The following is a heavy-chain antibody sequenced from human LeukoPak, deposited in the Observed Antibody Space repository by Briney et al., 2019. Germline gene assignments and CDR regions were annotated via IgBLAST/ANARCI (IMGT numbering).Heavy chain of an antibody. Sequence: GASVKVSCKASGYIFTDYYIHWVRQAPGQGLEWMGLIKANSGDTQYAQTFQGRVTMTGDASIKTIYMELSGLTSADSAIYYCARDPPLDSSAYLDYWGLGTLVTVSS. CDR3: ARDPPLDSSAYLDY. D-gene: IGHD3-22*01. J-gene: IGHJ4*02. CDR1: GYIFTDYY. V-gene: IGHV1-2*02. CDR2: IKANSGDT.